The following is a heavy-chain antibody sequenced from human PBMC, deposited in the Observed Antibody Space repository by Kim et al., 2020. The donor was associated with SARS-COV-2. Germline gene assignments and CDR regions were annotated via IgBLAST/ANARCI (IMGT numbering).Heavy chain of an antibody. CDR3: ARVPFYGSGTYARVDYYGMDG. CDR1: GGSISSYY. CDR2: IYYSGST. D-gene: IGHD3-10*01. Sequence: SETLSLTCTVSGGSISSYYWSWIRQPPGKGLEWIGYIYYSGSTNFNPSLKSRITISLDTSKNQFSLKLTSVTAADTAVYYCARVPFYGSGTYARVDYYGMDGWGPGTTVIVSS. V-gene: IGHV4-59*01. J-gene: IGHJ6*02.